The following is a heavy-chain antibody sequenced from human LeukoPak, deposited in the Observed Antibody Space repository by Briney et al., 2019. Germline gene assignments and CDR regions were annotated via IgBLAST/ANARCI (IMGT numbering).Heavy chain of an antibody. CDR1: GFTFTSSA. CDR3: ARDMDSGPDFFDY. Sequence: SVKVSCKASGFTFTSSAMQWVRQARGQRLEWIGWIVVGSGNTNYAQKFQERVTITRDMSTSTAYMELSRLRSDDTAVYYCARDMDSGPDFFDYWGLGTLVTVSS. J-gene: IGHJ4*02. D-gene: IGHD1-26*01. V-gene: IGHV1-58*02. CDR2: IVVGSGNT.